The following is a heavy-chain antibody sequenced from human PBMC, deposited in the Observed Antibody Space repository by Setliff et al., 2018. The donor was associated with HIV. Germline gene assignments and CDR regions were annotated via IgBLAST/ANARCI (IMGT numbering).Heavy chain of an antibody. CDR1: GDSISSRSYY. J-gene: IGHJ5*02. V-gene: IGHV4-39*01. CDR2: IYYSGST. Sequence: SETLSLTCTVSGDSISSRSYYWGWIRQPPGKGLEWIGSIYYSGSTYYNPSLKSRVTISVDTSKRQFSLKLTFVTAADTAVYYCARNNMITFGGVISNWFDPLGQGTLVTVSS. CDR3: ARNNMITFGGVISNWFDP. D-gene: IGHD3-16*02.